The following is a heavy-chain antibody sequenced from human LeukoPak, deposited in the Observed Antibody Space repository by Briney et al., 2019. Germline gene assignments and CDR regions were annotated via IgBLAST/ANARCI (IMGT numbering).Heavy chain of an antibody. J-gene: IGHJ4*02. CDR3: ARRVGDSVTGYYFDY. Sequence: ASVKVSCKASGYTFTSYAMHWVRQAPGQRLEWMGWINAGNGNTKYSQEFQGRVTITRDTSASTAYMELSSLRSEDTAVYYCARRVGDSVTGYYFDYWGQGTLVTVSS. V-gene: IGHV1-3*01. D-gene: IGHD3-9*01. CDR1: GYTFTSYA. CDR2: INAGNGNT.